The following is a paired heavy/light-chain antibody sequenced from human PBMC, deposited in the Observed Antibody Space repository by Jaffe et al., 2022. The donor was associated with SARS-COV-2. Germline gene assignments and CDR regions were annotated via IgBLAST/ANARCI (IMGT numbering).Light chain of an antibody. V-gene: IGLV2-23*01. CDR3: CSYASSSTLL. CDR1: SSDVGNYNL. Sequence: QSALTQGASVSGSPGQSITISCKGTSSDVGNYNLVSWCQHHPGEAPKLMIYEVATRPSGVSDRFSVSRSANTASLAISGLQAEDETDYNCCSYASSSTLLFGGGTKLTVL. CDR2: EVA. J-gene: IGLJ3*02.
Heavy chain of an antibody. CDR3: ARDGGEHWGD. J-gene: IGHJ4*02. CDR1: GFTFNNYW. CDR2: IKQDGSKK. D-gene: IGHD3-16*01. V-gene: IGHV3-7*01. Sequence: EVQLVESGGGLVQPGGSLRLSCAASGFTFNNYWMSWVRQAPGKGLEWVANIKQDGSKKHYVESVKGRFTISRDNAENSLYLQMNSLRGEDTAVYYCARDGGEHWGDWGQGTLVTVSS.